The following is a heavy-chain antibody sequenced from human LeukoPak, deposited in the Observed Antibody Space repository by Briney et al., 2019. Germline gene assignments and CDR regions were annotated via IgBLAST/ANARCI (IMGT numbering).Heavy chain of an antibody. D-gene: IGHD5-12*01. CDR1: GGSINSGDYY. CDR2: IYYSGST. CDR3: ARVNSLRGYSGYDLGGWFDP. V-gene: IGHV4-30-4*01. J-gene: IGHJ5*02. Sequence: PSETLSLTCTVSGGSINSGDYYWSWIRQPPGKGLEWIGYIYYSGSTYYNPSLKSRVTISVDTSKNQFSLKLSSVTAADTAVYYCARVNSLRGYSGYDLGGWFDPWGQGTLVTVSS.